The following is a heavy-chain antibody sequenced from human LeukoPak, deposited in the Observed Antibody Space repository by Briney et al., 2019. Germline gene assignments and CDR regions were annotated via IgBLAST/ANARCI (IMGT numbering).Heavy chain of an antibody. CDR3: VRDRRAVAIYLDY. V-gene: IGHV3-30*04. CDR2: ISYDGSNK. J-gene: IGHJ4*02. D-gene: IGHD6-19*01. CDR1: GFIFSSYA. Sequence: GGSLRLSCAASGFIFSSYAMHWVRQAPGKGLEWVAVISYDGSNKYYADSVKGRFTISRDNSKNTLYPQMNSLRAEDTAVYYCVRDRRAVAIYLDYWGQGTLVTVSS.